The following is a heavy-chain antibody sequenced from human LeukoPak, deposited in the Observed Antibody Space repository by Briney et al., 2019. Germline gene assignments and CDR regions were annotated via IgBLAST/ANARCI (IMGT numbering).Heavy chain of an antibody. J-gene: IGHJ4*02. D-gene: IGHD4-17*01. CDR1: GFTFSSYA. Sequence: GGSLRLSCAASGFTFSSYAMHWVRQAPGKGLEWVAVISYDGSNKYYADSVKGRFTISRDNSKNTLYLQMNSLRAEDTAVYYCARDRRRTYGDYVVWGQGTLVTVSS. CDR3: ARDRRRTYGDYVV. V-gene: IGHV3-30*04. CDR2: ISYDGSNK.